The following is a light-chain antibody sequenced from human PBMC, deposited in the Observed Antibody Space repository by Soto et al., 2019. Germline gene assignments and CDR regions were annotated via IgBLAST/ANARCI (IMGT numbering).Light chain of an antibody. J-gene: IGKJ1*01. CDR1: QSFNSIH. Sequence: ELVLTQSPGGLSLSRGERATLSCRASQSFNSIHLAWSQQKPGQAPRLLISGASSRATGIPDRFSGSGSGTDFTLKISRLGPEDFAVYYCHQYDSWTFGQGTKVDIK. CDR2: GAS. V-gene: IGKV3-20*01. CDR3: HQYDSWT.